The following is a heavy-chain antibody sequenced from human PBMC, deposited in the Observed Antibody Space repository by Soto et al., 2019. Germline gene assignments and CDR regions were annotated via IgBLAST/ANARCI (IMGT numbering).Heavy chain of an antibody. CDR3: ARGWNDILTGYYMDY. D-gene: IGHD3-9*01. CDR2: IYYSGST. Sequence: SETLSLTCTVSGGSISSYYWSWIRQPPGKGLEWIGYIYYSGSTNYNPSLKSRVTISVDTSKNQFSLKLSSVTAADTAVYYCARGWNDILTGYYMDYWGQGTLVTVSS. CDR1: GGSISSYY. V-gene: IGHV4-59*01. J-gene: IGHJ4*02.